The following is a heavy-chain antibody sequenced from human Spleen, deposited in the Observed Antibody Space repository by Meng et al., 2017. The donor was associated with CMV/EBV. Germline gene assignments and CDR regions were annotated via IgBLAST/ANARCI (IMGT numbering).Heavy chain of an antibody. Sequence: GSLRLSCTVSGGSISSYYWSWIRQPPGKGLEWIGSIYYSGSTYYNPSLKSRVTISVDTSKNQFSLKLSSVTAADTAVYYCARPRSSSWDWFDPWGQGTLVTVSS. CDR3: ARPRSSSWDWFDP. CDR2: IYYSGST. D-gene: IGHD6-13*01. CDR1: GGSISSYY. V-gene: IGHV4-39*01. J-gene: IGHJ5*02.